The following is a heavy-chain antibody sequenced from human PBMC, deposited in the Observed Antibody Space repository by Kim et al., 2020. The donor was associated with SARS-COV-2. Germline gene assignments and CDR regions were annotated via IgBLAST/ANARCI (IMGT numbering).Heavy chain of an antibody. D-gene: IGHD2-2*01. J-gene: IGHJ5*02. CDR2: ISGSGGST. CDR1: GVTFSSYA. Sequence: GGSLRLSCAASGVTFSSYAMSWVRQAPGKGLEWVSAISGSGGSTYYTDSVKGRFTISRDNSKNTLYLQMNSLRAEDTAVYYCAKYPRSLVPAARNSNWFEPWGQGTLVTVSS. V-gene: IGHV3-23*01. CDR3: AKYPRSLVPAARNSNWFEP.